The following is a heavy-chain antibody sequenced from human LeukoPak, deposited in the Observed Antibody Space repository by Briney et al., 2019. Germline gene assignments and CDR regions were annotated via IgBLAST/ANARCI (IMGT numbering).Heavy chain of an antibody. V-gene: IGHV3-30*18. CDR2: ISYDGSNK. Sequence: GGSLRLSCAASGFTFSSYGMHWVRQAPGKGLEWVAVISYDGSNKYYADSVKGRFTISRDNSKNTLYLQMNSLRAEDTAVYYCAKGGEQLWLQAQFDYWGQGTLVTVSS. J-gene: IGHJ4*02. D-gene: IGHD5-18*01. CDR3: AKGGEQLWLQAQFDY. CDR1: GFTFSSYG.